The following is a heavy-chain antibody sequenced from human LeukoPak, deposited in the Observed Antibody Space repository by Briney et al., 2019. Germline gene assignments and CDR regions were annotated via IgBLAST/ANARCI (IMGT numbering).Heavy chain of an antibody. D-gene: IGHD2-15*01. CDR3: ARVGCSGGSCYSFYYYGMDV. J-gene: IGHJ6*02. CDR2: IYYSGST. Sequence: SETLSLTCTVSGGAISSYYWSWIRQPPGKGLEWIGYIYYSGSTNYNPSLKSRVTISVDTSKNQFSLQLSSVTAADTAVYYCARVGCSGGSCYSFYYYGMDVWGQGTTVTVSS. V-gene: IGHV4-59*01. CDR1: GGAISSYY.